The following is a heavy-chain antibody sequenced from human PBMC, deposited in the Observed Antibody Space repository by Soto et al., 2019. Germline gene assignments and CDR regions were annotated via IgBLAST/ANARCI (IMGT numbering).Heavy chain of an antibody. Sequence: GGSLRLSCYVSGFTFSMYSMSWVRQSPGKGLEWVAKIPQDGVDGHYADSVKGRFTISRDNGKNSLYLQLNNLRAEDTAVYYCARDHLILPAHDFFYGSDVWGRGATVTVSS. CDR2: IPQDGVDG. CDR3: ARDHLILPAHDFFYGSDV. D-gene: IGHD2-21*02. CDR1: GFTFSMYS. J-gene: IGHJ6*02. V-gene: IGHV3-7*03.